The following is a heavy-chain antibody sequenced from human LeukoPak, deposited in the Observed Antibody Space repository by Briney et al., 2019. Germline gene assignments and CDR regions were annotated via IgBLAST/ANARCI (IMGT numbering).Heavy chain of an antibody. CDR1: GGSFSGYY. Sequence: PSETLSLTCAVYGGSFSGYYWSWIRQPPGKGLEWIGEINHSGSTNYNPSLKSRVTISVDTSKNQFSLKLSSVTAADTAVYYCASSESWEPFDYWGQGTLVTVSS. J-gene: IGHJ4*02. CDR2: INHSGST. V-gene: IGHV4-34*01. CDR3: ASSESWEPFDY. D-gene: IGHD1-26*01.